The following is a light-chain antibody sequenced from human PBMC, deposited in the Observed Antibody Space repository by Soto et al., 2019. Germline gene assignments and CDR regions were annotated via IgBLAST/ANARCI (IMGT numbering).Light chain of an antibody. V-gene: IGLV2-8*01. CDR3: SSYAGSNTYVV. Sequence: QSVLTQPPSASGSPGQSVTISCTGTSSDIGGYNYVSWYQQHPGKAPKLMIYEVSRRPSGVPGRFSGSTSGNTASLTVSGLQAEDEADYYCSSYAGSNTYVVFGGGTKLTVL. J-gene: IGLJ2*01. CDR1: SSDIGGYNY. CDR2: EVS.